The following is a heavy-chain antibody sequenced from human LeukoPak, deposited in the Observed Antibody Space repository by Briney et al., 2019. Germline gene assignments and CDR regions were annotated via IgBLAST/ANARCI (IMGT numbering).Heavy chain of an antibody. J-gene: IGHJ6*02. CDR2: INHSGST. Sequence: SETLSLTCAVSGDSINSGAYYWSWIRQPLGKGLEWIGEINHSGSTNYNPSLKSRVTISVDTSKNQFSLKLSSVTAADTAAYYCARRTTSGSYYNGYYNYGMDVWGQGTTVTVSS. CDR1: GDSINSGAYY. V-gene: IGHV4-34*01. CDR3: ARRTTSGSYYNGYYNYGMDV. D-gene: IGHD3-10*01.